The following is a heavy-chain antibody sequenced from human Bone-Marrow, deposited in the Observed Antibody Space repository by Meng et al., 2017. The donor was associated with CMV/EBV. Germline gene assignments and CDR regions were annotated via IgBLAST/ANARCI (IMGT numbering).Heavy chain of an antibody. D-gene: IGHD1-26*01. J-gene: IGHJ5*02. Sequence: QVQLGQAGAEVKKPGDPVKVSCKASGYTFTSYGISWVRQAPGQGLEWMGWISAYNGNTNYAQKLQGRVTMTTDTSTSTAYMELRSLRSEDTAVYYCARVNPIIVGATPGRFDPWGQGTLVTVSS. CDR1: GYTFTSYG. V-gene: IGHV1-18*01. CDR3: ARVNPIIVGATPGRFDP. CDR2: ISAYNGNT.